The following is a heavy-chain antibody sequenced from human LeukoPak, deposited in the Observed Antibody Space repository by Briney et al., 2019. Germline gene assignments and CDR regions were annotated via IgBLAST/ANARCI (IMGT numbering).Heavy chain of an antibody. Sequence: GGSLRLSCAASGFTFSSYAMSWVRQAPGKGLDWVSGITGSGHTTYYADSVKGRFTIPRDNSKNTLYVQMNSLRAEDTAVYYCAKAIRNLGWYFDLWGRGTLVTVSS. CDR1: GFTFSSYA. CDR3: AKAIRNLGWYFDL. CDR2: ITGSGHTT. V-gene: IGHV3-23*01. J-gene: IGHJ2*01. D-gene: IGHD3-3*01.